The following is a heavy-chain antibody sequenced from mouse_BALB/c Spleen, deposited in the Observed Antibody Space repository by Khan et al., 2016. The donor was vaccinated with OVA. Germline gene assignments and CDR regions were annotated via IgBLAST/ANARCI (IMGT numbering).Heavy chain of an antibody. CDR3: ARSGYGSFGY. D-gene: IGHD1-2*01. Sequence: EVQLQESGPELVKPGASVKISCKASGYTFTDYSMDWMRQSHGKSLAWIGYIFPNDGGTTYNQKFKTKATLTVDTSSSTAYMEPRSLTSEDSAVYYCARSGYGSFGYWGQGTLVTVS. CDR1: GYTFTDYS. J-gene: IGHJ3*01. CDR2: IFPNDGGT. V-gene: IGHV1S29*02.